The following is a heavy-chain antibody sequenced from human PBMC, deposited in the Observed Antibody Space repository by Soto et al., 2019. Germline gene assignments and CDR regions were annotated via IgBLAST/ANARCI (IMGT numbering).Heavy chain of an antibody. J-gene: IGHJ6*02. CDR2: AYYRSQWYY. CDR1: GDSVSSNSAA. CDR3: PKNKGESRTYNGMDV. V-gene: IGHV6-1*01. Sequence: SQTLSLTCAISGDSVSSNSAAWNCIRQSPSRGLEWLGRAYYRSQWYYDSAVSVRSRITVSPDTSKNQFSLQLNSVTPEDKAVHYCPKNKGESRTYNGMDVWGHGTKVTVYS. D-gene: IGHD3-16*01.